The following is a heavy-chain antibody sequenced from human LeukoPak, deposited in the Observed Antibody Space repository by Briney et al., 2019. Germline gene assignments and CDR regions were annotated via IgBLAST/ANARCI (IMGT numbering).Heavy chain of an antibody. V-gene: IGHV3-23*01. CDR2: ICGSGGST. D-gene: IGHD3-22*01. J-gene: IGHJ4*02. Sequence: GGSLRLSCAASGLTFSSYAMSWVRQAPGKGLEWFSAICGSGGSTYYADFVKGRFTISRDNSKHTLYLQMNSLRAEDTAVYCCARWGPAYSSGFDYWGQGTLVTVSS. CDR3: ARWGPAYSSGFDY. CDR1: GLTFSSYA.